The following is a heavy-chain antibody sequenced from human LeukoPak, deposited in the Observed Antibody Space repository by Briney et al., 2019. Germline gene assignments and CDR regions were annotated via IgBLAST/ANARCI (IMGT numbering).Heavy chain of an antibody. CDR2: IKQDGSEK. CDR1: GFTFSSYA. CDR3: ARVFFHYYDSFDY. V-gene: IGHV3-7*01. J-gene: IGHJ4*02. D-gene: IGHD3-22*01. Sequence: GGSLRLSCAASGFTFSSYAMSWVRQAPGKGLEWVANIKQDGSEKYYVDSVKGRFTISRDNAKNSLYLQMNSLRAEDTAVYYCARVFFHYYDSFDYWGQGTLVTVSS.